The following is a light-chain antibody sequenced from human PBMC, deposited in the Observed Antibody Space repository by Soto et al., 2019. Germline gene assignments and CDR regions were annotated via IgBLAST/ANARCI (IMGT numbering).Light chain of an antibody. CDR3: QQYANTPFT. Sequence: EIVLTQSPGTLSLSPGERATLSCRASQTVSANSLAWYQQKGGQAPRLLIYGAFGRATGIPDRFSGSGSGTDFTLTISSLEPEDFAVYFCQQYANTPFTFGPGTKVDIK. J-gene: IGKJ3*01. CDR1: QTVSANS. CDR2: GAF. V-gene: IGKV3-20*01.